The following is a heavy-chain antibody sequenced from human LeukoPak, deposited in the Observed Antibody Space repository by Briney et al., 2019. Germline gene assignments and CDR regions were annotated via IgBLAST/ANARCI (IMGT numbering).Heavy chain of an antibody. J-gene: IGHJ4*02. CDR2: IRYDGSNK. Sequence: PGGSLRLSCAASGFTFSNYGMHWVRQAPGKGLEWVAFIRYDGSNKYYADSVKGRFTISRDNSKNTLYLQMNSLRAEDTAVYYCAKTTVTSYYFDYWGQGTLVTVSS. D-gene: IGHD4-11*01. CDR1: GFTFSNYG. CDR3: AKTTVTSYYFDY. V-gene: IGHV3-30*02.